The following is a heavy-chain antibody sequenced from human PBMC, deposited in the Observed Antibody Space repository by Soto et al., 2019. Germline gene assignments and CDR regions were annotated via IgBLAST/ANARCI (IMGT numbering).Heavy chain of an antibody. CDR2: IYYSGST. D-gene: IGHD3-3*01. CDR3: AGSAYDFWSGSMGGYFDY. CDR1: GGSISSGGYY. J-gene: IGHJ4*02. V-gene: IGHV4-31*03. Sequence: SETLSLTCTVSGGSISSGGYYWSWIRQHPGKGLEWIGYIYYSGSTYYNPSLKSRVTISVDTSKNQFSLKLSSVTAADTAVYYCAGSAYDFWSGSMGGYFDYWGQGTLVTVSS.